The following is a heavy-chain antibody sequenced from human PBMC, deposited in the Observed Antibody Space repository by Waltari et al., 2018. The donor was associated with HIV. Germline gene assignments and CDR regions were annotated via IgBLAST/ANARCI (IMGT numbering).Heavy chain of an antibody. D-gene: IGHD3-10*01. Sequence: EVQLVQSGGGLIKPGGSLRLSCAASGFSVSSYWMHWVRQTPGKGLVWVSRINSDGSRIDDADSVRGRFTISRDSAKNTLSLQMNSLTEEDTAVYYCSRDTFGEYDYWGQGTLVTVSS. CDR3: SRDTFGEYDY. J-gene: IGHJ4*02. CDR2: INSDGSRI. V-gene: IGHV3-74*01. CDR1: GFSVSSYW.